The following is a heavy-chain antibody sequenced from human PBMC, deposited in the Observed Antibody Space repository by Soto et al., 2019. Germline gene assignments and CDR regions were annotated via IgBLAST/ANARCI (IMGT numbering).Heavy chain of an antibody. CDR2: ISSSGTTT. CDR3: ARGYGAATATIFDY. J-gene: IGHJ4*02. Sequence: QVQLVESGGGLVKPGGSLRLSCAASGFRFSGYYMTWIRQAPGKGLEWVSYISSSGTTTYYADSVKGRFTISRDNAKSSLYLQMNSLRDADTAVYYCARGYGAATATIFDYWGQGTLVTVSS. V-gene: IGHV3-11*01. CDR1: GFRFSGYY. D-gene: IGHD6-13*01.